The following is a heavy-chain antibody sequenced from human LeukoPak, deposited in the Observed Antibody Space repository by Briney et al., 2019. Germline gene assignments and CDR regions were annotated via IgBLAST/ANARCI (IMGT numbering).Heavy chain of an antibody. J-gene: IGHJ4*02. V-gene: IGHV3-23*01. CDR2: ITTSDGNT. Sequence: GGSLRLSCAASGFTFSSYTMSWVRQAPGKGLEWVSTITTSDGNTYYADSVKGRFTVSRDNSKNTLYLQMNSLRAEDTAVYYCAKDGGLWVSAHWGDSWGRGTLVAVSS. D-gene: IGHD7-27*01. CDR1: GFTFSSYT. CDR3: AKDGGLWVSAHWGDS.